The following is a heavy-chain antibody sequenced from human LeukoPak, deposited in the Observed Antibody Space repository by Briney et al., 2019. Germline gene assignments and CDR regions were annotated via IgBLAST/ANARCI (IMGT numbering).Heavy chain of an antibody. D-gene: IGHD4-23*01. CDR1: GFTVTSNY. J-gene: IGHJ4*02. CDR2: IYSGGST. Sequence: GGSLRLSCAASGFTVTSNYMSWVRQAPGKGLEWVSVIYSGGSTYYADSVKGRFTISRDNSKNTLYLQMNSLRAEDTAVYYCARDYIGNSYYFDYWGQGTLVTVSS. CDR3: ARDYIGNSYYFDY. V-gene: IGHV3-53*01.